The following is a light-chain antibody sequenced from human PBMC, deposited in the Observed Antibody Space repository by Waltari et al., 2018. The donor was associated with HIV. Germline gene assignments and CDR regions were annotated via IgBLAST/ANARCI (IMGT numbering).Light chain of an antibody. CDR3: GSWDSSLSAVV. J-gene: IGLJ2*01. Sequence: QSVLTQPPSVSAVPGQKVPISCSGSSSNIGNTYVSWYQQLPGTAPKLLIYDNNKRPSGIPDRFSGSKSGTSATLGITGLQTGDEADYYCGSWDSSLSAVVFGGGTKLTVL. CDR2: DNN. V-gene: IGLV1-51*01. CDR1: SSNIGNTY.